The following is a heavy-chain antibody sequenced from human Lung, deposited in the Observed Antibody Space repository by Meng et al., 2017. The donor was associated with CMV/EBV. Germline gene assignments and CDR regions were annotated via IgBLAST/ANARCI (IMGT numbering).Heavy chain of an antibody. Sequence: GGSLRLXCAASGFTFSTHWMHWVRQAPGKGLEWVSRIDSEGSTTNYADSVKGRFTISRDNAKNTLYLEMNSPSAEDTAVYYCASARGVVRYAFDIWGQGTMVTVSS. CDR1: GFTFSTHW. D-gene: IGHD2-15*01. CDR2: IDSEGSTT. V-gene: IGHV3-74*01. CDR3: ASARGVVRYAFDI. J-gene: IGHJ3*02.